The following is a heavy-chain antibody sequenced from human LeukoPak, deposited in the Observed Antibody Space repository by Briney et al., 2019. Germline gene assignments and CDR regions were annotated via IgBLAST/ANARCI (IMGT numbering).Heavy chain of an antibody. CDR3: ARDLPGTAPDFDY. V-gene: IGHV3-30-3*01. Sequence: GGSLRLSCAASGFTFSSYAMHWVRQAPGKGLEWVAVISYDGSNKYYADSVKSRFTISRDNAKNSLSLQMDSLRAEDTAVYYCARDLPGTAPDFDYWGQGTLVTVSS. D-gene: IGHD1-1*01. J-gene: IGHJ4*02. CDR1: GFTFSSYA. CDR2: ISYDGSNK.